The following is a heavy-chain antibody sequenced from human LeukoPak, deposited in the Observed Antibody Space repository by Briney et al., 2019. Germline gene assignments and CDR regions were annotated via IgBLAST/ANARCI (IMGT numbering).Heavy chain of an antibody. CDR1: GCSITSDNW. CDR2: AYHSGIT. CDR3: ARGLYSSDAY. Sequence: SGTLSLTCAVSGCSITSDNWWIWVRQPSGRGLEWIGEAYHSGITNYNPSLKSRVTMSVDKSKNQFSLSLSSVTAADTAVYHCARGLYSSDAYWGQGILVTVSS. V-gene: IGHV4-4*02. D-gene: IGHD6-19*01. J-gene: IGHJ4*02.